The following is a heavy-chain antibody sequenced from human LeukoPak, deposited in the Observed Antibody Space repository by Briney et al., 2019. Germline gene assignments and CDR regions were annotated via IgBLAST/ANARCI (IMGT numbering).Heavy chain of an antibody. V-gene: IGHV3-23*01. Sequence: GGSLRLSCAASGFTFSNYAMSWVRQAPGKGLEWVSTISGSGGSTYYADSVKGRFTISRDNSKNTLHLQMNSLRAEDTAVYYCAKSAYYDSSGFYREYYFDYWGQGTLVTVFS. CDR1: GFTFSNYA. D-gene: IGHD3-22*01. CDR3: AKSAYYDSSGFYREYYFDY. CDR2: ISGSGGST. J-gene: IGHJ4*02.